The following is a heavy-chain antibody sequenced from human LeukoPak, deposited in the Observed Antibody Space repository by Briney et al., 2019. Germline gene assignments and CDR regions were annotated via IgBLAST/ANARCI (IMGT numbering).Heavy chain of an antibody. CDR3: ARAYSSGWEPLDY. Sequence: GASVKVSCKASGYTFTGYYMHWVRQAPGQGLEWMGWINPNGGGTNYAQKFQGWVTMTRDTSISTAYMELSRLRSDDTAVYYCARAYSSGWEPLDYWGQGTLVTVSS. V-gene: IGHV1-2*04. CDR2: INPNGGGT. J-gene: IGHJ4*02. D-gene: IGHD6-19*01. CDR1: GYTFTGYY.